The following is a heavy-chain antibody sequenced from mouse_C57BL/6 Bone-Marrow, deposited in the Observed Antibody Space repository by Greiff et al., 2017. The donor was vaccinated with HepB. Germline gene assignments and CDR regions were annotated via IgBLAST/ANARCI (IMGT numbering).Heavy chain of an antibody. CDR3: ARPSLLRYFDV. J-gene: IGHJ1*03. CDR2: IYPRSGNT. Sequence: VMLVESGAELARPGASVKLSCKASGYTFTSYGISWVKQRTGQGLEWIGEIYPRSGNTYYNEKFKGKATLTADKSSSTAYMELRSLTSEDSAVYFCARPSLLRYFDVWGTGTTVTVSS. CDR1: GYTFTSYG. V-gene: IGHV1-81*01. D-gene: IGHD6-1*01.